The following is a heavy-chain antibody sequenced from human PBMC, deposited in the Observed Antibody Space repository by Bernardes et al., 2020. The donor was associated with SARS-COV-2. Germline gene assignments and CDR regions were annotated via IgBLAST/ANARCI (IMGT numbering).Heavy chain of an antibody. V-gene: IGHV3-7*01. D-gene: IGHD1-1*01. Sequence: GGSLRLSCAASGFTFSSYWMSWVRQAPGKGLEWVANIKQDGSEKYYVDSVKGRFTISRDNAKNSLYLQMNSLRAEDTAVYYCARFKRTTGYDAFDIWGQGTMVTVSS. CDR3: ARFKRTTGYDAFDI. J-gene: IGHJ3*02. CDR2: IKQDGSEK. CDR1: GFTFSSYW.